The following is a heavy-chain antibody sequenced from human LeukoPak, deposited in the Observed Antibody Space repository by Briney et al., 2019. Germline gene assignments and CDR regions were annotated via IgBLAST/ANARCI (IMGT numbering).Heavy chain of an antibody. Sequence: GGSLRLSCAASGFTFSSYGMHWVRQAPGKGLEWVAFIRYDGSNKYYADSVKGRFTISRDNSKNTLYLQMNSLRAEDTAVYYCAKDRRVGASSDFDYWGQGTLVTVSS. CDR3: AKDRRVGASSDFDY. CDR1: GFTFSSYG. J-gene: IGHJ4*02. CDR2: IRYDGSNK. V-gene: IGHV3-30*02. D-gene: IGHD1-26*01.